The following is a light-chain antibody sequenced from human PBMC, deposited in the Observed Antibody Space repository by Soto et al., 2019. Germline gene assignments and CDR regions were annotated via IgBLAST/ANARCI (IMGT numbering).Light chain of an antibody. CDR2: DAS. V-gene: IGKV1-5*01. Sequence: DIQMTQSPSTLSASLRDRVTITCQGSQSISIWLAWYQQRPGKAPKLRIYDASSLQSGVPSRFSGSGSGTEFTLTISSLQPDDFATYYCQQYNSYSPAFGQGTKVDTK. CDR3: QQYNSYSPA. J-gene: IGKJ1*01. CDR1: QSISIW.